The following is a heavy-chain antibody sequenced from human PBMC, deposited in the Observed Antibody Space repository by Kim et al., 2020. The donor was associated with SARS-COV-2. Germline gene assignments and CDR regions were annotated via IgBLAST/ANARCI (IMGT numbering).Heavy chain of an antibody. CDR3: AKDQGITIFGVVPPGGYYGMDV. J-gene: IGHJ6*02. Sequence: GGSLRLSCAASGFTFSSYVMSWVRQAPGKGLEWVAAISGSGGSTYYADSVKGRFTISRDNSKNTLYLQMYSLRAEDTAVYYCAKDQGITIFGVVPPGGYYGMDVWGQGTTVTVSS. CDR1: GFTFSSYV. V-gene: IGHV3-23*01. CDR2: ISGSGGST. D-gene: IGHD3-3*01.